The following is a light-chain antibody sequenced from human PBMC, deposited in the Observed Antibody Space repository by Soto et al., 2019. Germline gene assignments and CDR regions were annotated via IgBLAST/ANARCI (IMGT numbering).Light chain of an antibody. V-gene: IGLV2-11*01. J-gene: IGLJ3*02. Sequence: QSALTQPRSVSGSPGQSVTISCTGTSSDVGGYKYVSWYQQHPGKAPKLIIYDVNKRPSGVPDRLSGSKSDNTASLTISGLQAEDEADYYCCSYAGSYTKVFGGGTKVTVL. CDR3: CSYAGSYTKV. CDR1: SSDVGGYKY. CDR2: DVN.